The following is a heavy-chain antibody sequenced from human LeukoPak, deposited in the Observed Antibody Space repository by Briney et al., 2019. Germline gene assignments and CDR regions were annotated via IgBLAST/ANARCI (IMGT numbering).Heavy chain of an antibody. V-gene: IGHV3-21*01. D-gene: IGHD4-17*01. Sequence: GGSLRLSCAASGFTFSSYSMNWVRQAPGKGLEWVSSISSSSSYIYYADSVEGRFTISRDNAKNSLYLQMSSLRAEDTAVYYCARDVSTTVPTRHFDYWGQGTLVTVSS. CDR1: GFTFSSYS. J-gene: IGHJ4*02. CDR2: ISSSSSYI. CDR3: ARDVSTTVPTRHFDY.